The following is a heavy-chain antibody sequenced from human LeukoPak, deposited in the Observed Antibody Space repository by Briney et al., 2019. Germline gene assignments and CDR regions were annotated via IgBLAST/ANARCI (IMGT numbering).Heavy chain of an antibody. V-gene: IGHV3-64D*06. CDR2: IISNGGST. D-gene: IGHD5/OR15-5a*01. J-gene: IGHJ4*02. CDR3: MKGRAWLVTEVCLL. CDR1: GFTFSTYA. Sequence: QSGGSLSLSCTASGFTFSTYAMHWVRQAPGKGLKYVSGIISNGGSTYYADSMKGRFTISRDNSKSTLYLQMSSLRPEDTAVYYSMKGRAWLVTEVCLLWRRETLVTVSS.